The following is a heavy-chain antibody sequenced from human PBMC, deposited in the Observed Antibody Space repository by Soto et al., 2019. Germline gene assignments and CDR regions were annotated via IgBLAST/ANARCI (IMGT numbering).Heavy chain of an antibody. Sequence: ASVEAACKASGSPFSSYGISWVRQAPGQRLEWIVGLKAYTGNTTYTQKLQGRVTVTTDTSTSTAYMELRSLRSDDTAVYYCARDLGRPYCGGDWHGYCGQG. D-gene: IGHD2-21*02. V-gene: IGHV1-18*04. CDR2: LKAYTGNT. CDR3: ARDLGRPYCGGDWHGY. J-gene: IGHJ4*02. CDR1: GSPFSSYG.